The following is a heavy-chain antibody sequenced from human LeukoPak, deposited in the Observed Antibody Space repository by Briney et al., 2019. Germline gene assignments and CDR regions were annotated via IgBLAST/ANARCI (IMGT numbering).Heavy chain of an antibody. CDR1: GFTFSSYW. J-gene: IGHJ4*02. Sequence: PPGGSLRLSCAASGFTFSSYWMSWVRQAPGKGLEWVANIKQDGSEKYYVDSVKGRFTISRDNAKNSLYLQMNSLRAEDTAVYYCARNGLAANGYFDYWGQGTLVTVSS. CDR2: IKQDGSEK. D-gene: IGHD2-8*01. V-gene: IGHV3-7*01. CDR3: ARNGLAANGYFDY.